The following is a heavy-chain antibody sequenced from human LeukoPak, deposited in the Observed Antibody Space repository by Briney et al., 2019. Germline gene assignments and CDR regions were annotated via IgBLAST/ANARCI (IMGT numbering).Heavy chain of an antibody. CDR3: ARGLFLSGYLDAFDI. CDR2: IYRDGRT. Sequence: PGGSLRLSCAASGFTVSNKYMTWVRQAPGKGLEWVSLIYRDGRTYYADSVKGRCTISRDNSKNTLYLQMNSLGVEDTAMYYCARGLFLSGYLDAFDIWGQGTVVTVSS. V-gene: IGHV3-53*01. J-gene: IGHJ3*02. D-gene: IGHD3-22*01. CDR1: GFTVSNKY.